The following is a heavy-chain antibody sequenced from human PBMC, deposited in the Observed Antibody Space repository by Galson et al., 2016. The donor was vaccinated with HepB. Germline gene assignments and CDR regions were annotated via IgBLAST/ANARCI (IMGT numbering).Heavy chain of an antibody. V-gene: IGHV3-53*01. D-gene: IGHD2-15*01. CDR3: VREGGDCSTGTCYFYYYYMDV. Sequence: SLRLSCAASGFSVSQSYMSWVRQAPGKGLEWVSVMYNTGRTDHADSVKGRFRISRDNSKNTLDLEMTSLRTEDTAVYCCVREGGDCSTGTCYFYYYYMDVWGKGTTVTVSS. CDR2: MYNTGRT. CDR1: GFSVSQSY. J-gene: IGHJ6*03.